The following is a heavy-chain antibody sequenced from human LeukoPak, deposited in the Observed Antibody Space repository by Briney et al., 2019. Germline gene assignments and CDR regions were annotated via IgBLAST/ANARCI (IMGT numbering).Heavy chain of an antibody. CDR3: ARKSAGFLDQSFDY. J-gene: IGHJ4*02. V-gene: IGHV3-21*01. Sequence: GGSLRLSCAASGFTFSSYAMSWVRQAPGKGLEWVSSISSSSSYIYYADSVKGRFTISRDNAKNSLYLQMNSLRAEDTAVYCCARKSAGFLDQSFDYWGQGTLVTVSS. CDR1: GFTFSSYA. CDR2: ISSSSSYI. D-gene: IGHD3/OR15-3a*01.